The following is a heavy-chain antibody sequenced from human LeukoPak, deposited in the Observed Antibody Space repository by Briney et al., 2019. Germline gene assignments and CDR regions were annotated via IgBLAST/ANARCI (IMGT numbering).Heavy chain of an antibody. V-gene: IGHV3-23*01. J-gene: IGHJ6*02. CDR2: ISGSGGST. CDR3: ARGRETKTYYYYYGMDV. Sequence: GGSLRLSCAASGFTFSSYAMSWVRQAPGKGLEWVSAISGSGGSTYYADSVKGQFTISRDNSKNTLYLQMNSLRAEDTAVYYCARGRETKTYYYYYGMDVWGQGTTVTVSS. CDR1: GFTFSSYA.